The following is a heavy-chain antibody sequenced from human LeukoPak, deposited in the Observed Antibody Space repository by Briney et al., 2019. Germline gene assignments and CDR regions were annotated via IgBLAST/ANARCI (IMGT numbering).Heavy chain of an antibody. D-gene: IGHD5-18*01. CDR1: GFSVSSDY. Sequence: GGSLRLSCAASGFSVSSDYMTWVRQAPGKGLEWVSVIYSGGSTYYADSVKGRFTISRDNSKNTLYLQMNNLRVEDTAVYFCARYHTALNYWGQGTLVTASS. V-gene: IGHV3-53*01. CDR2: IYSGGST. CDR3: ARYHTALNY. J-gene: IGHJ4*02.